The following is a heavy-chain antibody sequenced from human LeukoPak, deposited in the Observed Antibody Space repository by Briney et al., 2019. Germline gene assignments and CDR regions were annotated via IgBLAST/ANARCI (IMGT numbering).Heavy chain of an antibody. D-gene: IGHD4-17*01. J-gene: IGHJ3*02. Sequence: PSETLSLTCTVSGGSISSYHWSWIRQPPGKGLEWIGYIYYSGSTNYNPSLKSRVTISVDTSKNQFSLKLSSVTAADTAVYYCAREDGVATGGAFDIWGQGTMVTVSS. CDR2: IYYSGST. CDR1: GGSISSYH. CDR3: AREDGVATGGAFDI. V-gene: IGHV4-59*01.